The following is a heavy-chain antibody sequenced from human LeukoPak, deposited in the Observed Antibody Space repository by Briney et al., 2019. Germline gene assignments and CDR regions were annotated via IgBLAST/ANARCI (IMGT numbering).Heavy chain of an antibody. V-gene: IGHV1-58*01. CDR1: GFTFTSSA. CDR3: AARGSYDYFDY. J-gene: IGHJ4*02. D-gene: IGHD3-16*01. CDR2: IVVGSGNT. Sequence: SVKVSCKASGFTFTSSAVQWVRQARGQRLEWIGWIVVGSGNTNYAQKFQERVTITRNMSTSTAYMELSSLRSEDTAVYYCAARGSYDYFDYWGQGTLVTVSS.